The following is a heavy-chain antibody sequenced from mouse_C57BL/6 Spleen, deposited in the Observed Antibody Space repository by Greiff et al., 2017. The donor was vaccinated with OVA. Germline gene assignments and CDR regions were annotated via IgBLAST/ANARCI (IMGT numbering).Heavy chain of an antibody. D-gene: IGHD1-1*01. V-gene: IGHV1-15*01. CDR2: IDPETGGT. J-gene: IGHJ4*01. CDR3: TRHYGSFYAMDY. Sequence: VQGVESGAELVRPGASVTLSCKASGYTFTDYEMHWVKQTPVHGLEWIGAIDPETGGTAYNQKFKGKAILTADKSSSTAYMELRSLTSEDSAVYYCTRHYGSFYAMDYWGQGTSVTVSS. CDR1: GYTFTDYE.